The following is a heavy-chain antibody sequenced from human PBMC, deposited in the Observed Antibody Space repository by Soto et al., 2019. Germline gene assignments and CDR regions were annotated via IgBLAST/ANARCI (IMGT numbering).Heavy chain of an antibody. Sequence: PSETLSLTCTVSGDSISSDDYYWSWIREPPGKGLEWIGYIFYSGSTYYNPSLKSRVIISLNTSKNQFSLNLSSVTAADTAVYYCARVYVWGNYLRGLYFDYWGQGTLVTVSS. J-gene: IGHJ4*02. V-gene: IGHV4-30-4*01. CDR2: IFYSGST. D-gene: IGHD3-16*02. CDR1: GDSISSDDYY. CDR3: ARVYVWGNYLRGLYFDY.